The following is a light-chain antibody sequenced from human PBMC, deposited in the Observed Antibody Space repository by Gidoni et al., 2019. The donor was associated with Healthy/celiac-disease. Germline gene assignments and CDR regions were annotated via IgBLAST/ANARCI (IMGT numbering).Light chain of an antibody. CDR1: SSNIGSNY. CDR2: RNN. V-gene: IGLV1-47*01. Sequence: GQRVTISCSGSSSNIGSNYVYWYQQLPGTAPKLLIYRNNQRPSGVPDRFSGSKSGTSASLAISGLRSEDEADYYCAAWDDSLSGQVVFGGGTKLTVL. J-gene: IGLJ2*01. CDR3: AAWDDSLSGQVV.